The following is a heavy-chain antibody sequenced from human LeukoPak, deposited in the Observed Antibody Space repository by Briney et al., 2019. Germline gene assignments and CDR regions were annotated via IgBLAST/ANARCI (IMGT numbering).Heavy chain of an antibody. CDR1: GFTFSSYA. J-gene: IGHJ4*02. CDR2: IKQDGSEK. CDR3: ANDVDTAMVHDY. Sequence: PGGSLRPSCAASGFTFSSYAMSWVRQAPGKGLEWVANIKQDGSEKYYVDSVKGRFTISRDNAKNSLYLQMNSLRAEDTAVYYCANDVDTAMVHDYWGQGTLVTVSS. V-gene: IGHV3-7*01. D-gene: IGHD5-18*01.